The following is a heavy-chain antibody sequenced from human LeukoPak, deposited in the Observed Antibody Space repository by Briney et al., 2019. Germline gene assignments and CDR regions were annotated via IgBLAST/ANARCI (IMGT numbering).Heavy chain of an antibody. CDR1: GGSISSSSYY. V-gene: IGHV4-39*01. D-gene: IGHD6-13*01. J-gene: IGHJ4*02. CDR2: IYYSGST. Sequence: SETLSLTCTVSGGSISSSSYYWGWIRQPPGKGLEGIGSIYYSGSTYYNPSLKSRVTISVDTSKNQFSLKLSSVTAADTAVYYCARPLYSSSWTFDYWGQGTLVTVSS. CDR3: ARPLYSSSWTFDY.